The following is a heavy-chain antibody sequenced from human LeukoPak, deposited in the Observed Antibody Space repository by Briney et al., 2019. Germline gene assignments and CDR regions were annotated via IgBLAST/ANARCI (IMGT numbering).Heavy chain of an antibody. CDR2: ITGSGGST. CDR3: AKEGTPQVSTWYDL. J-gene: IGHJ5*02. Sequence: PGGSLRLSCAASGFTFSSYAMSWVRQAPGKGLEWVSAITGSGGSTYYADSVKGRFTISRDNSNNTLYLQMNILRTEDTAVYYCAKEGTPQVSTWYDLWGQGTQVIVSS. CDR1: GFTFSSYA. D-gene: IGHD3-10*01. V-gene: IGHV3-23*01.